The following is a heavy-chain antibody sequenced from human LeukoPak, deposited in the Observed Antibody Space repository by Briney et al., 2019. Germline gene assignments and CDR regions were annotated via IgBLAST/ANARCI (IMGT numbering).Heavy chain of an antibody. Sequence: SETLSLTCTVSGGSISNYYWKWIRQPAGKGLEWIGRLLGSGSTDYNPSLKSRVTISVDTSKNQFSLKLSSVTAADTAVYYCVRYGADDSSGYRGYWGQGTLVTVSS. J-gene: IGHJ4*02. V-gene: IGHV4-4*07. CDR2: LLGSGST. CDR1: GGSISNYY. CDR3: VRYGADDSSGYRGY. D-gene: IGHD3-22*01.